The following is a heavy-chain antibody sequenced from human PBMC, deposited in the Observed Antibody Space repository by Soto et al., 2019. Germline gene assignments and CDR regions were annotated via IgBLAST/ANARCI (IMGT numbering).Heavy chain of an antibody. CDR2: IYYSGST. D-gene: IGHD4-17*01. V-gene: IGHV4-59*01. CDR1: GGSISSYY. Sequence: PSETLSLTCTVSGGSISSYYWSWIRQPPGKGLEWIGYIYYSGSTNYNPSLKSRVTISVDTSKNQFSLKLSSVTAADTAVYYCARGGDDYGDSDFDYWGQGTLVTVSS. J-gene: IGHJ4*02. CDR3: ARGGDDYGDSDFDY.